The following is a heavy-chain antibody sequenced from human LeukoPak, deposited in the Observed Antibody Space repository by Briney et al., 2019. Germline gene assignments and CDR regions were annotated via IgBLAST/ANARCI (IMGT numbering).Heavy chain of an antibody. D-gene: IGHD2-2*01. J-gene: IGHJ5*02. CDR3: ARSASIVVVPAAPGIWFDP. Sequence: EASVKVSCKASGGTFSSYAISWVRQAPGQGLEWMGGIIPIFGTANYAQKFQGRVTITADESTSTAYMELSSLRSEDTAVYYCARSASIVVVPAAPGIWFDPWGQGTLVTVSS. V-gene: IGHV1-69*13. CDR2: IIPIFGTA. CDR1: GGTFSSYA.